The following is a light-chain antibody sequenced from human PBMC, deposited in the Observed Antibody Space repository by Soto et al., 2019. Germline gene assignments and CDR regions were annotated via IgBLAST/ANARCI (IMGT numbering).Light chain of an antibody. CDR1: SSNIGAGYD. CDR3: QSYDSSLSAPYV. CDR2: GNS. V-gene: IGLV1-40*01. Sequence: QLVLTQPPSVSGAPGQRVTISCTGSSSNIGAGYDVHWYQQLPGTAPKLLIYGNSNRPSGVPDRLSGSKSGTSASLAITGLQAEDEADYYCQSYDSSLSAPYVFGTGTKVTVL. J-gene: IGLJ1*01.